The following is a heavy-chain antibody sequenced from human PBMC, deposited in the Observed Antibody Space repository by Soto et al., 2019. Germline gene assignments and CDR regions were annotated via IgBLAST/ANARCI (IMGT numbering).Heavy chain of an antibody. J-gene: IGHJ6*02. Sequence: PSETLSLTCTVSGGSISSGGYYWSWIRQHPGKGLEWFGYIYYSGSTYYNPSLKSRVTISVDTSKNQFSLKLSSVTAADTAVYYCARDRDYYDSSGPDYYYYGMDVWGQGTTVTVSS. CDR1: GGSISSGGYY. CDR2: IYYSGST. V-gene: IGHV4-31*03. CDR3: ARDRDYYDSSGPDYYYYGMDV. D-gene: IGHD3-22*01.